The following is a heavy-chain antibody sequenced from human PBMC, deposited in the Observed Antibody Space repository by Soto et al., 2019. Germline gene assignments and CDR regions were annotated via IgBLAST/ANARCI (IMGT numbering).Heavy chain of an antibody. D-gene: IGHD3-9*01. CDR2: IYSGGST. J-gene: IGHJ4*02. CDR1: GFNVSSNY. V-gene: IGHV3-53*01. CDR3: AKATFWLGSENFDY. Sequence: PGGSLRLSCAASGFNVSSNYMSWVRQAPGKGLEWLSVIYSGGSTYYAESVKGRFTISRDNSKNTLYLQMNSLRAEDTAVYYCAKATFWLGSENFDYWGQGTLVTVSS.